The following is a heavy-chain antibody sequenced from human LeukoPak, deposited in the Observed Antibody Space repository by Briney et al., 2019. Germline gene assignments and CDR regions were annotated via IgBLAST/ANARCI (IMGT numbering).Heavy chain of an antibody. Sequence: GGSLRLSCAASGFTVSSNYMSWVRQAPGKGLEWVSVIYSGGSTYYADSVKGRFTISRDNSKNTLYLQMNSLRAEDTAVYYCARVEPGTAAGYYYGMDVWGQGTTVTVSS. J-gene: IGHJ6*02. CDR1: GFTVSSNY. D-gene: IGHD6-13*01. CDR2: IYSGGST. CDR3: ARVEPGTAAGYYYGMDV. V-gene: IGHV3-53*01.